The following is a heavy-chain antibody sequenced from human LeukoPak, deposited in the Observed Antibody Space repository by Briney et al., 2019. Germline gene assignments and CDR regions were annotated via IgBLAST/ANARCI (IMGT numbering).Heavy chain of an antibody. J-gene: IGHJ4*02. CDR3: ARDSLHNYGGTGYGYYFDY. V-gene: IGHV3-48*03. Sequence: QAGGSLRRSCAATGCDFNIYEMIWVRQAPGKEPEWISYISSSGSLVYYADSVKGRFTVSRDNAQKSLFLQMNGLRVEDTAMYYCARDSLHNYGGTGYGYYFDYWGQGTPVTVSS. CDR1: GCDFNIYE. CDR2: ISSSGSLV. D-gene: IGHD4/OR15-4a*01.